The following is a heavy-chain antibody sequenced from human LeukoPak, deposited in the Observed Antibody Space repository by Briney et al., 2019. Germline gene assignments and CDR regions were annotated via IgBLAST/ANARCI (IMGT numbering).Heavy chain of an antibody. CDR3: ARWTTVTHDY. J-gene: IGHJ4*02. D-gene: IGHD4-17*01. CDR1: GGSTTTYY. CDR2: IYYSGRT. Sequence: SETLSLTCTVSGGSTTTYYWSWIRQPPGKGLEWIGYIYYSGRTNFNPSLKSRVTISLDTSKNQFSLKLSSVTAADTAVYYCARWTTVTHDYWGQGTLVTVSS. V-gene: IGHV4-59*08.